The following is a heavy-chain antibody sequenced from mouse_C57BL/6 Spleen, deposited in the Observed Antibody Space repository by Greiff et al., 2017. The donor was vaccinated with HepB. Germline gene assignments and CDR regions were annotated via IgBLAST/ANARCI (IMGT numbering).Heavy chain of an antibody. CDR1: GFTFSDYG. Sequence: EVMLVESGGGLVKPGGSLKLSCAASGFTFSDYGMHWVRQAPEKGLEWVAYISSGSSTIYYADTVKGRFTISRDNAKNTLFLQMTSLRSADTAMYYCARHYYGSSGYWYFDVWGTGTTVTVSS. CDR3: ARHYYGSSGYWYFDV. J-gene: IGHJ1*03. V-gene: IGHV5-17*01. CDR2: ISSGSSTI. D-gene: IGHD1-1*01.